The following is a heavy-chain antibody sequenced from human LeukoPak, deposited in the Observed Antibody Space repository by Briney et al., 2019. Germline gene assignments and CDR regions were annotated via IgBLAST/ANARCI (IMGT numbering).Heavy chain of an antibody. CDR2: IYYSGST. J-gene: IGHJ6*02. V-gene: IGHV4-31*03. CDR3: ARDLSPVRGPYGMDV. Sequence: SQTLSLTCTVSGGSMSSGGYYWSGIRQHPGKGLEWIGYIYYSGSTYYNPSLKSRVTISVDTSKNQFSLKLSSVTAADTAVYYCARDLSPVRGPYGMDVWGQATTVTVSS. CDR1: GGSMSSGGYY. D-gene: IGHD3-10*01.